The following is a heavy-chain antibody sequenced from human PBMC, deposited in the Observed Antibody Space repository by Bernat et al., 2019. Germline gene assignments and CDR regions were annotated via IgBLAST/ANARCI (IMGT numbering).Heavy chain of an antibody. CDR1: GGSISSYY. Sequence: QVQLQESGPGLVKPSETLSLTCTVSGGSISSYYWSWIRQPPGKGLEWIGYIYYRGSTNYNPSLKSRVTISVDTSKNQFSLKLSSVTAADTAVYYCARLNGVFDYWGQGTLVTVSS. V-gene: IGHV4-59*08. CDR2: IYYRGST. J-gene: IGHJ4*02. D-gene: IGHD2-8*01. CDR3: ARLNGVFDY.